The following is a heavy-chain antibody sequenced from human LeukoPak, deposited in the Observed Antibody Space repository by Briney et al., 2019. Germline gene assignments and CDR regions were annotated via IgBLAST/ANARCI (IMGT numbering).Heavy chain of an antibody. CDR2: INHSGST. CDR3: ARSGNYYGSYYYYYYMDV. J-gene: IGHJ6*03. Sequence: SETLSLTCAVYGGSFSGYYWSWIRQPPGEGLEWIGEINHSGSTNYNPSLKSRVTISVDTSKNQFSLKLSSVTAVDTAVYYCARSGNYYGSYYYYYYMDVWGKGTTVTVSS. V-gene: IGHV4-34*01. CDR1: GGSFSGYY. D-gene: IGHD3-10*01.